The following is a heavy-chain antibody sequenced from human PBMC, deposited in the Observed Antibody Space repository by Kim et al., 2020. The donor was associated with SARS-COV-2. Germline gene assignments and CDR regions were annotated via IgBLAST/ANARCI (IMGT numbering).Heavy chain of an antibody. J-gene: IGHJ4*02. CDR3: ASKERWLQFGPFDY. Sequence: SETLSLTCAVYGGSFSGYYWSWIRQPPGKGLEWIGEINHSGSTNYNPSLKSRVTISVDTSKNQFSLKLSSVTAADTAVYYCASKERWLQFGPFDYWGQGTLVTVSS. V-gene: IGHV4-34*01. D-gene: IGHD5-12*01. CDR2: INHSGST. CDR1: GGSFSGYY.